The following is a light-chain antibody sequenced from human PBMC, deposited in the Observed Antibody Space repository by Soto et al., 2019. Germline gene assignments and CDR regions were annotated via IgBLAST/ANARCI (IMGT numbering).Light chain of an antibody. CDR1: QSISST. V-gene: IGKV3-15*01. J-gene: IGKJ1*01. CDR3: QQYNSWLWT. CDR2: SSS. Sequence: EIELTQSPGTLSLSPGERATLSCRASQSISSTLLAWYQQKTGQAPRLLIYSSSIRATGIPARFSGSGSGTEFTLIISSLQSEDSAVYYCQQYNSWLWTFGQGTKVDI.